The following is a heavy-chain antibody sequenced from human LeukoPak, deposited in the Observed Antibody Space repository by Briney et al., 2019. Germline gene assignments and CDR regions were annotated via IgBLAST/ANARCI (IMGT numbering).Heavy chain of an antibody. D-gene: IGHD3-10*01. CDR1: GFRFNTYW. J-gene: IGHJ2*01. Sequence: QTGGSLRLSCAASGFRFNTYWLSWVRQAPGKGLEWVADIKEDGSKTYYVDSLKGRFTISRDNAKNSLYLQMNSLRAEDTAVYYCAKDRAGFGELSYNYRYFDLWGRGTLVTVSS. V-gene: IGHV3-7*01. CDR3: AKDRAGFGELSYNYRYFDL. CDR2: IKEDGSKT.